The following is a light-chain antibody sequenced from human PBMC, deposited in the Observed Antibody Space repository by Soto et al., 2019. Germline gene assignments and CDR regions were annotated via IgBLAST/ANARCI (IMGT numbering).Light chain of an antibody. V-gene: IGLV6-57*04. CDR3: QSFDSTSVV. CDR2: EDN. CDR1: GGSIANHY. Sequence: NFMLTQPHSVSESPGKTVTISCTCSGGSIANHYVQWYQQRPGSAPTTVIYEDNQRPSGVPERFSGSIDSSSNSASLTLSGLKTEDEADYYCQSFDSTSVVFGGGTKLTVL. J-gene: IGLJ3*02.